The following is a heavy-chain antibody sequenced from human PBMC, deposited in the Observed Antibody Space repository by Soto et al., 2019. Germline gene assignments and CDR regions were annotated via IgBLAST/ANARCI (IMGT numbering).Heavy chain of an antibody. V-gene: IGHV3-23*01. J-gene: IGHJ4*02. D-gene: IGHD5-18*01. Sequence: EVQLLESGGGLVQPGGSLRLSCAASEFSFGGYAMSWVRQAPGKGLEWVSSISGSGASAFYADSVRGRFTISRDNTRNPGSRQMNSLRAGDTALYYCAKGSRGYTAYYFDYWGQGTRITVSS. CDR1: EFSFGGYA. CDR3: AKGSRGYTAYYFDY. CDR2: ISGSGASA.